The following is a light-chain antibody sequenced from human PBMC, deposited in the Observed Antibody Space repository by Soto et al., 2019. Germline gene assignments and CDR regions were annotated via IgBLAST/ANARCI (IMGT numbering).Light chain of an antibody. V-gene: IGKV1-5*01. J-gene: IGKJ2*01. CDR1: DTISNW. CDR2: DAS. CDR3: QHYDNNVYT. Sequence: DIQMTQSLSTLSASVGDRVTITCRASDTISNWLAWYQQKPGKAPKVLIFDASNLQSGVPSRFSGSGSGTEFTLTISSLQPDDFATYYCQHYDNNVYTFGQGTKLEI.